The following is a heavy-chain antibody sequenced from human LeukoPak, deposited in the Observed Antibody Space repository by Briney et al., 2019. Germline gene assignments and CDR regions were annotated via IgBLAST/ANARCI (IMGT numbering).Heavy chain of an antibody. CDR2: IYYSGST. V-gene: IGHV4-59*08. Sequence: SETLSLTCTVSGGSISIYYWSWIRQPPGKGLEWIGYIYYSGSTNYNPSLKSRVTISVDTSKNQFSLKLSSVTAADTAVYYCARHYGDAFDIWGQGTMVTVSS. J-gene: IGHJ3*02. CDR1: GGSISIYY. D-gene: IGHD4-17*01. CDR3: ARHYGDAFDI.